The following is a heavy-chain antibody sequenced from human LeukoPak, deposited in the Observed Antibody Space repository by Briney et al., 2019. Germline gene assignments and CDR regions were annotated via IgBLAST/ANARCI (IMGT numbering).Heavy chain of an antibody. CDR3: ARGDGYDEIPFDY. Sequence: GGSLRLSCAASGFTFSNAWMNWVRQAPGKGLEWVSYISSSGSTIYYADSVKGRCTISRDNAKNSLYLQMNSLRAEDTAVYYCARGDGYDEIPFDYWGQGTLVTVSS. D-gene: IGHD5-24*01. CDR1: GFTFSNAW. CDR2: ISSSGSTI. V-gene: IGHV3-48*04. J-gene: IGHJ4*02.